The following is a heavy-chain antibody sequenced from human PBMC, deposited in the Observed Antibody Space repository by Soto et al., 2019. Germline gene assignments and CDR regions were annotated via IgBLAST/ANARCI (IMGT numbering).Heavy chain of an antibody. J-gene: IGHJ6*02. V-gene: IGHV1-69*06. CDR1: GGTFSSYT. CDR2: IIPIFGTA. Sequence: SVKVSCTVSGGTFSSYTFGWVRQAPGQGLEWMGGIIPIFGTANYAQKFQGRVTITADKSTSTAYMELSSLRSEDTAVYYCASAGYYDILTLDLRKADYYYGMDFWGQGPTVSVS. D-gene: IGHD3-9*01. CDR3: ASAGYYDILTLDLRKADYYYGMDF.